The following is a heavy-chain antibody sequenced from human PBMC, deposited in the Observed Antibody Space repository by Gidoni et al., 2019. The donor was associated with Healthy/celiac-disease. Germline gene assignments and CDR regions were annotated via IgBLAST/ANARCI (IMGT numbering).Heavy chain of an antibody. CDR2: IYPGDSDT. J-gene: IGHJ3*02. Sequence: EVQLVQSGAEVKKPGESLTISCKGAGYSFTSYWIGWVRQMPGKGLEWMGIIYPGDSDTRYSPSFQGQVTIAADKSISTAYLQWSSLKASDTAMYYCARYSGSFMGRDAFDIWGQGTMVTVSS. D-gene: IGHD1-26*01. CDR1: GYSFTSYW. V-gene: IGHV5-51*01. CDR3: ARYSGSFMGRDAFDI.